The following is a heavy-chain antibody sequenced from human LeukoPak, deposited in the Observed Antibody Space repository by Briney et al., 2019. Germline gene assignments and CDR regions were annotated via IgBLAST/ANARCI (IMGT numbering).Heavy chain of an antibody. CDR2: IWYDGSNK. V-gene: IGHV3-33*01. D-gene: IGHD5-24*01. Sequence: GGSPRLSCAASGFTFSSYGMHWARQAPGKGLEWVAVIWYDGSNKYYADSVKGRFTISRDNSKNTLYLQMNSLRAEDTAVYYCARDDWLQLLYFDYWGQGTLVTVSS. CDR1: GFTFSSYG. CDR3: ARDDWLQLLYFDY. J-gene: IGHJ4*02.